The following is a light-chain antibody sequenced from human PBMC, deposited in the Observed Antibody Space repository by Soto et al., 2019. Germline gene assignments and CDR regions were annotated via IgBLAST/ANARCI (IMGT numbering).Light chain of an antibody. CDR3: GSYTSSSTVV. J-gene: IGLJ2*01. CDR1: SSDVGGYNY. CDR2: EVS. V-gene: IGLV2-14*01. Sequence: QSALTQPASVSGSPGQSITISCTGTSSDVGGYNYVSWYQQHPGKAPKLMIYEVSNRPSGVSNRFSGSKSGNTASLTISGLQAEDEAEYYCGSYTSSSTVVFGGGTKLTVL.